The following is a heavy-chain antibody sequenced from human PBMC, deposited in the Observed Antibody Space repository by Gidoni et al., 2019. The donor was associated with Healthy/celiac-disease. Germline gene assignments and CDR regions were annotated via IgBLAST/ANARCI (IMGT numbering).Heavy chain of an antibody. CDR3: ARDKIGVAVAAPFDY. CDR2: ISRSSSYI. D-gene: IGHD6-19*01. V-gene: IGHV3-21*01. CDR1: GFPFSRYT. J-gene: IGHJ4*02. Sequence: EVQLVESGGGLVKPGGSLRLSCAAPGFPFSRYTRNGVRQAPGKGLEWVSYISRSSSYIYYADSVKGRFTISRDNAKNSLYLQMNSLRAEDTAVYYCARDKIGVAVAAPFDYWGQGTLVTVSS.